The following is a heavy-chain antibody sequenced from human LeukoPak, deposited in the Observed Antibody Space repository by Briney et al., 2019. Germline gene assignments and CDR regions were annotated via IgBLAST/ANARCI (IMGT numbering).Heavy chain of an antibody. Sequence: GGSLRLSCAASGFTFSSYGMHWVRQAPGKGLEWVAVIWYDGSIKYYADSVKGRFTISRDNSKNTLYLQMNSLRAEDTAVYYCARAFRDYGMDVWGKGTTVTVSS. CDR3: ARAFRDYGMDV. D-gene: IGHD2/OR15-2a*01. J-gene: IGHJ6*04. CDR2: IWYDGSIK. V-gene: IGHV3-33*01. CDR1: GFTFSSYG.